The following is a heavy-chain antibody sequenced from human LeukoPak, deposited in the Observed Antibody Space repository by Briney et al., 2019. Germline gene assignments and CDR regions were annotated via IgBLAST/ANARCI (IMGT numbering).Heavy chain of an antibody. CDR3: ARSGYSYGRFDY. V-gene: IGHV4-59*08. CDR1: GGSNSSDY. CDR2: IYYSGST. J-gene: IGHJ4*02. Sequence: PSETLSLTCTVSGGSNSSDYWSWIRQPPGKGLEWIGYIYYSGSTNYNPSLKSRVTISVDTSKNQFSLKLSSVTAADTAVYYCARSGYSYGRFDYWGQGTLVTVSS. D-gene: IGHD5-18*01.